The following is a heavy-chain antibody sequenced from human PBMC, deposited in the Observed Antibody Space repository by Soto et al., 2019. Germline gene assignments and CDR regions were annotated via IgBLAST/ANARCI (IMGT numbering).Heavy chain of an antibody. CDR1: GFPFSSFS. CDR3: ARDPVTGSYDY. Sequence: GGSLRLSCAASGFPFSSFSMNWLRQSSGRGLEWVSYISGSSKHINYADSVKGRFTISRDNAKNSLFLQMNSLRVEDTAVYYCARDPVTGSYDYWGQGTLVTVSS. V-gene: IGHV3-21*06. D-gene: IGHD6-19*01. J-gene: IGHJ4*02. CDR2: ISGSSKHI.